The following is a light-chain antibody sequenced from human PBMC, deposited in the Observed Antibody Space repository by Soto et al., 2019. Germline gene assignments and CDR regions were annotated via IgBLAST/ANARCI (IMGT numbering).Light chain of an antibody. Sequence: ILIAQKTNTLSVYRGERSTLSCSASQSVSSNLAWYQQKPGQAPRLLIYGASTRATGIPARFSGSGSGTEFTLTISSLQSEDFAVYYCQQYNNWPSWPFCQGTKVDIK. V-gene: IGKV3-15*01. CDR2: GAS. J-gene: IGKJ1*01. CDR3: QQYNNWPSWP. CDR1: QSVSSN.